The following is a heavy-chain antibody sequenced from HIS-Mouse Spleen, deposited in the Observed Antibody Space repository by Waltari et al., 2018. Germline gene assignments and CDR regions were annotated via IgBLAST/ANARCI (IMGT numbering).Heavy chain of an antibody. Sequence: QVQLQQWGAGLLKPSETLSLTCAVYGGSFSGYYWSWIRQPPGKGLEWIGEINHSGSTNYNPSLQSRVTIAVDTAKNQFSLKLSSVTAADTAVYYCARVRTGDPSYWYFDLWARGTLVTVSS. CDR2: INHSGST. CDR1: GGSFSGYY. CDR3: ARVRTGDPSYWYFDL. V-gene: IGHV4-34*01. J-gene: IGHJ2*01. D-gene: IGHD7-27*01.